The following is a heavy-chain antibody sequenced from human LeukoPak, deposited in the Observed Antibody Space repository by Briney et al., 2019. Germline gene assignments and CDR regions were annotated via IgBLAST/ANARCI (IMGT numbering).Heavy chain of an antibody. J-gene: IGHJ4*02. CDR3: ATPGYSYGYGYYFDY. Sequence: ASVKVSCKVSGYTLTELSMRWVRQAPGKGLEWMGGFDPEDGETIYAQKFQGRVTMTEDTSTDTAYMELSSLRSEDTAVYYCATPGYSYGYGYYFDYWGQGTLVTVSS. CDR2: FDPEDGET. D-gene: IGHD5-18*01. V-gene: IGHV1-24*01. CDR1: GYTLTELS.